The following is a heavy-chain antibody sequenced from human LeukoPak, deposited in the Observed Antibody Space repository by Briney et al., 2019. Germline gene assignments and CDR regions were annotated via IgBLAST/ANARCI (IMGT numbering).Heavy chain of an antibody. V-gene: IGHV4-30-2*01. J-gene: IGHJ4*02. D-gene: IGHD3-10*01. CDR3: ARAQNQWFGELYGFDY. Sequence: SETLSLTCAVSGGSISSGGYSWSWIRQPPGKGLEWIGYIYHSGSTYYNPSLKSRVTISVDRSKNQFSLKLSSVTAADTAVYYCARAQNQWFGELYGFDYWGQGTLVTVSS. CDR2: IYHSGST. CDR1: GGSISSGGYS.